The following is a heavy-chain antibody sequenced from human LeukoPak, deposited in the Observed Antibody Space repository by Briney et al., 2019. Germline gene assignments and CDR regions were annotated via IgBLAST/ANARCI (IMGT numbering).Heavy chain of an antibody. V-gene: IGHV3-53*01. D-gene: IGHD6-13*01. J-gene: IGHJ4*02. Sequence: GGSLRLSCAASGFTVSSNYMSWVRQAPGKGLEWVSVIYSGGSTYYADSVKGRFTISRDNFKNTLYLQMNSLRAEDTAVYYCARSYIAAAGTLSRWGQGTLVTVSS. CDR2: IYSGGST. CDR3: ARSYIAAAGTLSR. CDR1: GFTVSSNY.